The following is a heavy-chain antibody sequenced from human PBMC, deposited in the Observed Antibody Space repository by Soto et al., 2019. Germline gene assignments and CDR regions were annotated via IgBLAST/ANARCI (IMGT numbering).Heavy chain of an antibody. D-gene: IGHD1-1*01. V-gene: IGHV4-34*01. CDR3: ARVERGTATTVVDAFDI. CDR1: GGFITSGSYY. Sequence: SETLSLTCAVYGGFITSGSYYWSWIRQPPGKGLEWIGEMSHSGGTHFNPSLKSRVTISVDTSKNQFTLKMSSVTAADTALYYCARVERGTATTVVDAFDIWGPGTMVTVSS. CDR2: MSHSGGT. J-gene: IGHJ3*02.